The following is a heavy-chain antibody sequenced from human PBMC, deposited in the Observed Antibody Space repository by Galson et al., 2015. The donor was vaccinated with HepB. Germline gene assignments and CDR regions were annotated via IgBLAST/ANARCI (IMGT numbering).Heavy chain of an antibody. V-gene: IGHV1-18*01. CDR2: ISAYNGNT. Sequence: QSGAEVKKPGASVKVSCKASGYTFTSYGISWVRQAPGQGLEWMGWISAYNGNTNYAQKLQGRVTITADESTSTAYMELSSLRSEDTAVYYCARANIVVVTAIIRDMGFDPWCQGTLVTVSS. CDR3: ARANIVVVTAIIRDMGFDP. D-gene: IGHD2-21*02. CDR1: GYTFTSYG. J-gene: IGHJ5*02.